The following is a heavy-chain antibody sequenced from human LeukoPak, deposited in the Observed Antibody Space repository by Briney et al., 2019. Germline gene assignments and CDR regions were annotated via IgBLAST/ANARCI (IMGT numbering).Heavy chain of an antibody. J-gene: IGHJ4*02. Sequence: ESLKSSCKGSGYSFTSYWIGWVRQMPGKGLEWMGIISPGDSDTRYSPSFQGQVTITADKSISTADLQWSSLKASDTAMYYCAVPYYYSGSAPDYWGQGTLVTVSS. V-gene: IGHV5-51*01. CDR2: ISPGDSDT. CDR1: GYSFTSYW. D-gene: IGHD1-26*01. CDR3: AVPYYYSGSAPDY.